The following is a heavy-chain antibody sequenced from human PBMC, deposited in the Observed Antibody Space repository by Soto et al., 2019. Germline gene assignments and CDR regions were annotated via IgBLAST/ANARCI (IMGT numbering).Heavy chain of an antibody. J-gene: IGHJ3*02. CDR3: ARRNWNYGAFDT. CDR2: ISGSGSST. Sequence: LRLSCAASGFTFSSYAMSWVRQAPGKGLEWVSGISGSGSSTYYADSVKGRFTISRDNSKNTLYLQVNSLRADDTAVYYCARRNWNYGAFDTWGQGTVVTVSS. V-gene: IGHV3-23*01. CDR1: GFTFSSYA. D-gene: IGHD1-7*01.